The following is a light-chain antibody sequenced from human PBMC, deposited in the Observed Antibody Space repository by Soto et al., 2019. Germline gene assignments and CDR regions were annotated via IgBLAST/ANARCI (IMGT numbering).Light chain of an antibody. CDR3: SSYTSSTTLV. J-gene: IGLJ1*01. CDR2: DVY. V-gene: IGLV2-14*03. CDR1: RGDIGGYNY. Sequence: QSALPQPASVSASPGQSITISCTGTRGDIGGYNYVSWYQQHPGKAPKLMIYDVYHRPSGVSNRFSASKSGNTASLTISGLQAEDEADYYCSSYTSSTTLVFGTGTKVTVL.